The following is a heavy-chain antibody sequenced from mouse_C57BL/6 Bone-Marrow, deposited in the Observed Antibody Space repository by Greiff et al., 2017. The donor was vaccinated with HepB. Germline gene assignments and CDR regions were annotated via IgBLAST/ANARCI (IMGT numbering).Heavy chain of an antibody. CDR1: GYSITSGYY. J-gene: IGHJ3*01. Sequence: EVQLVESGPGLVKPSQSLSLTCSVTGYSITSGYYWHWIRQFPGNKLEWMGYISYDGSNNYNPSLKNRISITRDTSKNQFFLKLNSVTTEDTAAYYCASEGGTGGFAYWGQGTLFTVSA. V-gene: IGHV3-6*01. CDR2: ISYDGSN. D-gene: IGHD4-1*01. CDR3: ASEGGTGGFAY.